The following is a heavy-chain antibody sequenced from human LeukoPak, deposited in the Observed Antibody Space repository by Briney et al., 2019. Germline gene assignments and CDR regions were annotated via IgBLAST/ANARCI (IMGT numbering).Heavy chain of an antibody. V-gene: IGHV1-8*01. Sequence: ASAKVSCKASGYTFTTCDINWARQATGQGLEWTGWMNPNSGDASYAPKIQSRVTMTRDTSITTAYMEVTNLKSEDTAVYYCARVRTYGSMSIWGQGTLVTVSS. CDR3: ARVRTYGSMSI. CDR2: MNPNSGDA. CDR1: GYTFTTCD. J-gene: IGHJ4*02. D-gene: IGHD3-10*01.